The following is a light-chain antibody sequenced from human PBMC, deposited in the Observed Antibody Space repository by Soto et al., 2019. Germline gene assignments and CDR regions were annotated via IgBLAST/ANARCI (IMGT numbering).Light chain of an antibody. Sequence: DMQMTQSPSSLSASVGARVSITCQASQDSRTSLSWFQQKPGRATKLLIYGASNLETGVPSRFRGSGSGTDFTFTISSLQPEDIATYYCQQYDNLPPFTFGPGTKVYIK. CDR3: QQYDNLPPFT. J-gene: IGKJ3*01. CDR2: GAS. V-gene: IGKV1-33*01. CDR1: QDSRTS.